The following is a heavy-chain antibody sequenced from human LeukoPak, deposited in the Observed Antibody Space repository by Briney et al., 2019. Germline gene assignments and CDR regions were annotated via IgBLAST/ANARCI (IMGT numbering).Heavy chain of an antibody. V-gene: IGHV4-59*08. CDR3: ARQGVAVAGTRFRWFDP. J-gene: IGHJ5*02. CDR2: IYYSGST. CDR1: GGSISSYY. Sequence: PSETLSLTCTVFGGSISSYYWSRIRQPPGKGLEWIGYIYYSGSTNYNPSLKSRVTISVDTSKNQFSLKLSSVTAADTAVYYCARQGVAVAGTRFRWFDPWGQGTLVTVSS. D-gene: IGHD6-19*01.